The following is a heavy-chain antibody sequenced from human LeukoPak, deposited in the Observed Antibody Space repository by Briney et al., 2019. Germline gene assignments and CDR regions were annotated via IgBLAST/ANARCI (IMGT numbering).Heavy chain of an antibody. V-gene: IGHV3-74*01. Sequence: PGGSLRLSCAASGFTFSSYWMHWVRQAPGKGLVWVSRISSDGSSTSYADSVKGRLTISRDNAKNTLYLQMNSLRAEDTAVYYCARDGGIRPPDYWGQGTLVTVSS. CDR2: ISSDGSST. J-gene: IGHJ4*02. CDR3: ARDGGIRPPDY. D-gene: IGHD4-23*01. CDR1: GFTFSSYW.